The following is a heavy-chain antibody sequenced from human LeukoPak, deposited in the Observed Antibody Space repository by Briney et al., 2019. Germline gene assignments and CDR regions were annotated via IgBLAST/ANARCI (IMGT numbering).Heavy chain of an antibody. CDR2: IYPGDSDT. CDR3: ARVVAAAGSFYYFDY. Sequence: GESLKISCECSGSIITSYWSGWVRQMPGKGLEWMGIIYPGDSDTRYSPSFQGQVTISADKSISTAYLQWSSLKASDTAMYSCARVVAAAGSFYYFDYWGQGTLVTVSS. J-gene: IGHJ4*02. CDR1: GSIITSYW. D-gene: IGHD6-13*01. V-gene: IGHV5-51*01.